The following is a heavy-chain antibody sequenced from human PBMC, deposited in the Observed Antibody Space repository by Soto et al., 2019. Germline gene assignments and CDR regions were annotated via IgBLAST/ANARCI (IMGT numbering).Heavy chain of an antibody. CDR2: IYYSGST. J-gene: IGHJ2*01. D-gene: IGHD4-17*01. CDR3: ARRVYGDYWYFDL. Sequence: VTLPLTCTGAGGSGSGGSCCWILKRQPPGKGLEWIGYIYYSGSTNYNPSLKSRVTISVDTSKNQFSLKLSSVTAADTAVYYCARRVYGDYWYFDLWGRGIL. V-gene: IGHV4-61*01. CDR1: GGSGSGGSCC.